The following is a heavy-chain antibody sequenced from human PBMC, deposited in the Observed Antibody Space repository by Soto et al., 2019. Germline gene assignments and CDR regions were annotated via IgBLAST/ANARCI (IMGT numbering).Heavy chain of an antibody. CDR3: ARSDGYNWNYQDAFDI. V-gene: IGHV1-69*06. Sequence: SVKVSCKASGGAFSSYAISWVRQAPGQGLEWMGGIIPIFGTANYAQKFQGRVTITADKSTSTAYMELSSLRSEDTAVYYCARSDGYNWNYQDAFDIWGQGTMVTVS. CDR1: GGAFSSYA. D-gene: IGHD1-7*01. J-gene: IGHJ3*02. CDR2: IIPIFGTA.